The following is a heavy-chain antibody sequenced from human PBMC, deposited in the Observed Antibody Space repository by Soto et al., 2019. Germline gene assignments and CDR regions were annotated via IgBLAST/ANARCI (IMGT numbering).Heavy chain of an antibody. CDR2: ISSSSSTI. CDR1: GFTFSSYS. CDR3: AGDAFDI. J-gene: IGHJ3*02. Sequence: GGSLRLSCAASGFTFSSYSMNWVRQAPGKGLEWVSYISSSSSTIYYADSVKGPFTIARDNAKNSVSLQMNSLRAEDTAVYYCAGDAFDIWGQGTMVTVSS. V-gene: IGHV3-48*01.